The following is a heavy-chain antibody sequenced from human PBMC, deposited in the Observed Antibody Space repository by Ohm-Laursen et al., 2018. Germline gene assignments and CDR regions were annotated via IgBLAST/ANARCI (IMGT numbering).Heavy chain of an antibody. J-gene: IGHJ4*02. CDR1: VFTFSIYG. CDR3: ARAESGYYYGY. D-gene: IGHD3-22*01. CDR2: IWYDGSNK. V-gene: IGHV3-33*01. Sequence: SLTLSCSASVFTFSIYGIHWVRHAPGKGLEWVAVIWYDGSNKYYADSVKGRFTISRDNSKNTLYLQMNSLRAEDTAVYYCARAESGYYYGYWGQGTLVTVSS.